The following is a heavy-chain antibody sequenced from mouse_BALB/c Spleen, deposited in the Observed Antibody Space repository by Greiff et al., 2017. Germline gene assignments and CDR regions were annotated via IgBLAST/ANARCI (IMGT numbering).Heavy chain of an antibody. D-gene: IGHD2-2*01. V-gene: IGHV5-6-3*01. CDR2: INSNGGST. Sequence: EVKVVESGGGLVQPGGSLKLSCAASGFTFSSYGMSWVRQTPDKRLELVATINSNGGSTYYPDSVKGRFTISRDNAKNTLYLQMSSLKSEDTAMYYCARDGYHFYYYAMDYWGQGTSVTVSS. CDR1: GFTFSSYG. CDR3: ARDGYHFYYYAMDY. J-gene: IGHJ4*01.